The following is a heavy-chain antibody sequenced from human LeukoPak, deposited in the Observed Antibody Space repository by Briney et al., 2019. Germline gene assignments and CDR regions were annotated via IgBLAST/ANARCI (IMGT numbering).Heavy chain of an antibody. J-gene: IGHJ4*02. V-gene: IGHV3-48*02. CDR2: ISSSSTTI. CDR3: ARDEYYDSSGYTS. D-gene: IGHD3-22*01. Sequence: PGGSLRLSCAVSGFTFSSYIITWDRQAPGKGLEWLSYISSSSTTIYYADSVKGRFTISRDNAKNSLYLQMNSLRDEDTALYYCARDEYYDSSGYTSWGQGTLVTVSS. CDR1: GFTFSSYI.